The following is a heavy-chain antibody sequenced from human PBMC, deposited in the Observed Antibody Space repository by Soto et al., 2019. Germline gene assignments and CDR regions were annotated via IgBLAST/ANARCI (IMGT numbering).Heavy chain of an antibody. D-gene: IGHD3-3*01. J-gene: IGHJ6*02. CDR1: GYTFTCYY. V-gene: IGHV1-2*04. Sequence: ASVKVSCKASGYTFTCYYMHWVRQAPGQGLEWMGWINPNSGGTNYAQKFQGWVTMTRDTSISTAYMELSRLRSDDTAVYYCARDLTITIFGVVSPGYYGMDVWGQGTTVTVSS. CDR2: INPNSGGT. CDR3: ARDLTITIFGVVSPGYYGMDV.